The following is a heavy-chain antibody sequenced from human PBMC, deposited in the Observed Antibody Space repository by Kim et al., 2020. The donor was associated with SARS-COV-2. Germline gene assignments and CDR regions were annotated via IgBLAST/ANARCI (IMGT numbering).Heavy chain of an antibody. Sequence: ASVKVSCKASGYTFTSYAMNWVRQAPGQGLEWMGWINTNTGNPTYAQGFTGRFVFSLDTSVSTAYLQISSLKAEDTAVYYCARRVSYYDSSGYHREFFQHWGQGTLVTVSS. V-gene: IGHV7-4-1*02. CDR1: GYTFTSYA. D-gene: IGHD3-22*01. CDR3: ARRVSYYDSSGYHREFFQH. CDR2: INTNTGNP. J-gene: IGHJ1*01.